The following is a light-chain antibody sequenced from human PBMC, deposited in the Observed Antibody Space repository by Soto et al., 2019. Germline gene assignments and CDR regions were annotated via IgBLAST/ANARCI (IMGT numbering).Light chain of an antibody. J-gene: IGKJ1*01. V-gene: IGKV3-20*01. CDR1: QSVSNNY. CDR3: QQYGSSGT. Sequence: EIVLTPSPGTLSLSPGERATLSCRASQSVSNNYLAWYQQKPGQAPRLLICGASNRATGIPDRFSGSGSGTDFTLTISRLEREDFAVYYCQQYGSSGTFGQGTKVDIK. CDR2: GAS.